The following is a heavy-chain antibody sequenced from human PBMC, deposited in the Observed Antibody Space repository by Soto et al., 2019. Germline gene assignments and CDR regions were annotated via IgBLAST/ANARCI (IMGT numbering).Heavy chain of an antibody. V-gene: IGHV3-23*01. CDR2: ISGGGDTT. Sequence: EVRLLESGGGLVQPGGSLRLSCAASGFTFNNYAMTWVRQAPGKGLEWVSAISGGGDTTSYADSVKGRFTVSRDGSKNTLYLQMSSLRAEEMALYYCAKGRGGSGSLTPRVDFWGQGTLVTVSS. CDR3: AKGRGGSGSLTPRVDF. CDR1: GFTFNNYA. D-gene: IGHD3-10*01. J-gene: IGHJ4*02.